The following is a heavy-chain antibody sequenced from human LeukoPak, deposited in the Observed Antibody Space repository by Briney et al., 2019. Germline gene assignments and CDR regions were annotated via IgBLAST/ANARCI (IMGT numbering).Heavy chain of an antibody. J-gene: IGHJ5*02. CDR2: IYYSGST. Sequence: SQTLSLTCTVSGGSISSGGYYWSWIRQHPGKGLEWIGYIYYSGSTYCNPSLKSRVTISVDTSKNQFSLKLSSVTAADTAVYYCAREREYYGSGSYFGNWFDPWGQGTLVTVSS. V-gene: IGHV4-31*03. CDR1: GGSISSGGYY. D-gene: IGHD3-10*01. CDR3: AREREYYGSGSYFGNWFDP.